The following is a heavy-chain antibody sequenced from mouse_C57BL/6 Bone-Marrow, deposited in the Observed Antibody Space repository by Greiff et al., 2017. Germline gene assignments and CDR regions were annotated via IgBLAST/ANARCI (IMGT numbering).Heavy chain of an antibody. CDR1: GYTFTSYW. V-gene: IGHV1-69*01. CDR3: AREGIATVVPFEG. D-gene: IGHD1-1*01. Sequence: QVQLQQPGAELVMPGASVKLSCKASGYTFTSYWMHWVKQRPGQGLEWIGEIDPSDSYTNYNQKFKGKSTLTVDTSSSTAYMQLSSLTSEDSAVYYCAREGIATVVPFEGWGQGTTLTVAS. J-gene: IGHJ2*01. CDR2: IDPSDSYT.